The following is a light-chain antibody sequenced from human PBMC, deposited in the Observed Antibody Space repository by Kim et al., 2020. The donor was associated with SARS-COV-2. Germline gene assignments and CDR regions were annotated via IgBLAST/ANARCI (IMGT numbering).Light chain of an antibody. J-gene: IGKJ1*01. CDR1: QSISIY. CDR3: QQSYITPWT. Sequence: DIQMTQSPSSLSASVGDRVTIICRASQSISIYLNWYQQKPGKVPNLLIYGASGLQSGVPSRISGSGSGTDFTLTISSLQPEDFATYYCQQSYITPWTFGQGTKVEIK. CDR2: GAS. V-gene: IGKV1-39*01.